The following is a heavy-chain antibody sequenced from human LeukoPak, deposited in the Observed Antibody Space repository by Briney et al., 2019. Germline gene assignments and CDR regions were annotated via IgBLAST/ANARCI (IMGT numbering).Heavy chain of an antibody. Sequence: SETLSLTCTVSGGSISSYHWSWIRQPPVKGLEWIGYIYYSGSTNYNPSLKSRVTISVDTSKNQFSLKLSSVTAADTAVYYCARRYEQQLSFDYWGQGTLVTVSS. CDR3: ARRYEQQLSFDY. J-gene: IGHJ4*02. V-gene: IGHV4-59*12. CDR2: IYYSGST. D-gene: IGHD6-13*01. CDR1: GGSISSYH.